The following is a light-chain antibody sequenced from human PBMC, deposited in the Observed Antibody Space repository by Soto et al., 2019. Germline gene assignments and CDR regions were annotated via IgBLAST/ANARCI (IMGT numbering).Light chain of an antibody. Sequence: EIVMAQSPATLSVSPGEGATLSCRASQTVYSNLAWYQQKPGQAPRLLIDDASTRATGIPARFSGSGSGTEFTLTISSLQSEDFAVYYCQQYNKWHLTFGGGTKVEIK. CDR2: DAS. CDR3: QQYNKWHLT. J-gene: IGKJ4*01. V-gene: IGKV3-15*01. CDR1: QTVYSN.